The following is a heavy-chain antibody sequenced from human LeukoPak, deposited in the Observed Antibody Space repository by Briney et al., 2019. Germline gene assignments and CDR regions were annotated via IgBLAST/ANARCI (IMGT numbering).Heavy chain of an antibody. Sequence: GGSLRLSCAASGFTFTNYWMSWVRQAPGKGLEWVANIKEDGSEKYYVDSVKGRFTISRDNAKNSVYLQMNSLRAEDTAVYYCTRGGGYFDYWGQGTLGAVSS. CDR1: GFTFTNYW. V-gene: IGHV3-7*04. J-gene: IGHJ4*02. CDR2: IKEDGSEK. CDR3: TRGGGYFDY. D-gene: IGHD3-10*01.